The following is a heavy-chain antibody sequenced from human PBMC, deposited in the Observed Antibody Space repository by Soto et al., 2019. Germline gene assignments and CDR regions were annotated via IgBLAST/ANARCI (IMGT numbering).Heavy chain of an antibody. V-gene: IGHV3-21*01. D-gene: IGHD2-2*01. CDR3: ARQEQYQLLPTLDYYYYYYMDV. Sequence: EVQLVESGGGLVKPGGSLRLSCAASGFTFSSYSMNWVRQAPGKGLEWVSSISSSSSYIYYADSVKGRFTISRDNAKNSLYLQMNSLRAEDTAVYYCARQEQYQLLPTLDYYYYYYMDVWGKGTTVTVSS. CDR1: GFTFSSYS. CDR2: ISSSSSYI. J-gene: IGHJ6*03.